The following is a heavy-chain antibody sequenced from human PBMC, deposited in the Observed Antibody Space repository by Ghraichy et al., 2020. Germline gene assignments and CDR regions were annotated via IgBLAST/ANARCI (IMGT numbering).Heavy chain of an antibody. D-gene: IGHD3-3*01. Sequence: GESLNISCAASGFTFSDYYMSWIRQAPGKGLEWVSYISSSGSTIYYADSVKGRFTISRDNAKNSLYLQMNSLRAEDTAVYYCARDFREATIFGVVIIPRGDGMDVWGQGTTVTVSS. J-gene: IGHJ6*02. CDR3: ARDFREATIFGVVIIPRGDGMDV. V-gene: IGHV3-11*01. CDR1: GFTFSDYY. CDR2: ISSSGSTI.